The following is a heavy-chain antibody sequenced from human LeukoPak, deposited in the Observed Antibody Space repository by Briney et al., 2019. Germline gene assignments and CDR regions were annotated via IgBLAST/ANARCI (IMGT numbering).Heavy chain of an antibody. V-gene: IGHV1-2*02. CDR1: GYTFTGYY. CDR2: LNPHNGDT. D-gene: IGHD3-16*02. CDR3: ARVDQQISFYFDY. Sequence: ASVKVSCKASGYTFTGYYMHWVRQALGQGLEWMGWLNPHNGDTNYVQKFQGRVTMTRDTSISTAFMELSSLRSDDTAVYYCARVDQQISFYFDYWGQGTLITVSS. J-gene: IGHJ4*02.